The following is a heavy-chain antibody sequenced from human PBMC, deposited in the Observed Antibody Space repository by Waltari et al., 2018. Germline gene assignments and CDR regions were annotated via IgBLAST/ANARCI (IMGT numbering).Heavy chain of an antibody. V-gene: IGHV1-8*01. CDR1: GYTFTSYD. D-gene: IGHD2-2*01. Sequence: QVQLVQSGAEVKKPGASVKVSCKASGYTFTSYDINWVRQATGQGLEWMGWMNPNTGKKGYAHKCQGRVTTTRSTTISTGYMELSSLRGEDTAVDYCARGVGSTTYYFDYWGQGTLVTVSS. CDR2: MNPNTGKK. J-gene: IGHJ4*02. CDR3: ARGVGSTTYYFDY.